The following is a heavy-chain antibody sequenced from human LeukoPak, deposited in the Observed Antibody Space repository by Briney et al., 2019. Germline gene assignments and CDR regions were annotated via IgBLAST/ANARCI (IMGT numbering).Heavy chain of an antibody. CDR3: ARAPGDPPNY. CDR2: ITWNSGSI. V-gene: IGHV3-9*01. Sequence: PGGSLGLSCAASGFTFDDYAMHWVRQAPGKGLEWVSGITWNSGSIGYADSVKGRFTISRDNAKNSLYLQMNSLRTEDTALYYCARAPGDPPNYWGQGTLVTVSS. CDR1: GFTFDDYA. J-gene: IGHJ4*02.